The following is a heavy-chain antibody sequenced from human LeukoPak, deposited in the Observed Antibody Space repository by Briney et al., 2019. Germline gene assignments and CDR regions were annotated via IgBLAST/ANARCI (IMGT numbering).Heavy chain of an antibody. D-gene: IGHD2-15*01. CDR1: GLTSGIYA. Sequence: GSLRLSCAASGLTSGIYAMSWVRQAPGKGLEWVSAFSGDGDSFCADSVRGRFSISADKSKNILYLQMNSLRVEDTAVYYCGKEVERHFDLRYWGQGTPVTVSS. J-gene: IGHJ4*02. CDR3: GKEVERHFDLRY. CDR2: FSGDGDS. V-gene: IGHV3-23*01.